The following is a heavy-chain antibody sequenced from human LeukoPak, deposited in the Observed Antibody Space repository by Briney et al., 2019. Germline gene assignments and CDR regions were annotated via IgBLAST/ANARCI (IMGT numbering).Heavy chain of an antibody. J-gene: IGHJ4*02. Sequence: PSETLSLTCTVSGGSISSGDYYWSWIRQPPGKGLEWLGYIYYSGSTYYNPSLKSRVTISVDTSKNQFSLTLSSVPAADTAVHYCARHYGGNPDSSYFDYWGQGTLVTVSS. V-gene: IGHV4-30-4*08. D-gene: IGHD4-23*01. CDR1: GGSISSGDYY. CDR2: IYYSGST. CDR3: ARHYGGNPDSSYFDY.